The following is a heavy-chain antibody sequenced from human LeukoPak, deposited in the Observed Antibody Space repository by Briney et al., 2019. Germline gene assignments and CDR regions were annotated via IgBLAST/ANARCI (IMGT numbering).Heavy chain of an antibody. V-gene: IGHV3-15*01. J-gene: IGHJ4*02. D-gene: IGHD1-1*01. Sequence: GGSLKLSCAASGFNFNHAWMSWVRQAPGKGLEWVGRIKSKNDGGTTDFAAPVKGRFTISRDDSKRMVFLEMNSLKTEDTAVYYCVGRPWNFDYWGQGTLVTVSS. CDR3: VGRPWNFDY. CDR2: IKSKNDGGTT. CDR1: GFNFNHAW.